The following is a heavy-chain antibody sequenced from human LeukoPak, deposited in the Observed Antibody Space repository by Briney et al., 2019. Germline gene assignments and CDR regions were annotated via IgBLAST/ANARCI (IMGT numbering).Heavy chain of an antibody. Sequence: GGSLRLSCAASGFTFDDYAMHWVRQAPGKGLEWVSGISWNSGSIGYADSVKGRFTISRDNAKNSLYLQMNSLRAEDTAVYYCARGCSSTSCYPYSYWGQRTLVTVSS. CDR2: ISWNSGSI. D-gene: IGHD2-2*01. CDR1: GFTFDDYA. J-gene: IGHJ4*02. CDR3: ARGCSSTSCYPYSY. V-gene: IGHV3-9*01.